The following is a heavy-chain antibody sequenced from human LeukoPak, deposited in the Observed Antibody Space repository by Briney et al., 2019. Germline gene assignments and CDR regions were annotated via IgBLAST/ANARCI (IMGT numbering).Heavy chain of an antibody. D-gene: IGHD3-10*01. Sequence: GRSLRLSCAASGFTFSSCAMSWVRRAPGKGLEWVSAISGSGGSTYYADSVKGRFTISRDNSKNTLYLQMNSLRAEDTAVYYCAKSYGSGDKFDYWGQGTLVTVSS. CDR2: ISGSGGST. V-gene: IGHV3-23*01. J-gene: IGHJ4*02. CDR1: GFTFSSCA. CDR3: AKSYGSGDKFDY.